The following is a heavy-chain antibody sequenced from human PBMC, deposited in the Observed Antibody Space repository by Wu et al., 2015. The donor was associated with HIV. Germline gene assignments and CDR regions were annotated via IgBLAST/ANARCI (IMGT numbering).Heavy chain of an antibody. CDR1: GGSINSGNYY. CDR2: IYYSGNT. D-gene: IGHD2-8*02. Sequence: QVQLRESGPGLVKPSQTLSLTCAVSGGSINSGNYYWSWIRQPPGKGLEWIGYIYYSGNTYHNPSLKGRVTISVDTSKNQFSLNLTAVTAADTAVYYCARDPGGEQADYWGQGTLVTVSS. V-gene: IGHV4-30-4*08. CDR3: ARDPGGEQADY. J-gene: IGHJ4*02.